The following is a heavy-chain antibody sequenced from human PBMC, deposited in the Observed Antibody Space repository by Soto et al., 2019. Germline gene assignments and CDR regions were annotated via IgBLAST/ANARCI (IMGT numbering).Heavy chain of an antibody. V-gene: IGHV1-69*01. CDR2: IIPIFGTA. J-gene: IGHJ6*02. D-gene: IGHD2-15*01. CDR1: GGTFSTYA. CDR3: ARAPPSCIGGSCYKGSQYYFYAMDV. Sequence: QVQLVQSGAEVEQPGSSVKVSCTASGGTFSTYAITWVRQAPGQGLEWMGGIIPIFGTAKYAQEFQGRVTITADESTNTAYMELSSLRSEDTAVYYCARAPPSCIGGSCYKGSQYYFYAMDVWGQGTTVTVSS.